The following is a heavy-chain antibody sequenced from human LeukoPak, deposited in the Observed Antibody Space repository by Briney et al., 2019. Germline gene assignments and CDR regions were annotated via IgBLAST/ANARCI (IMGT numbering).Heavy chain of an antibody. CDR2: IYYSGST. CDR1: GGSISSGSFY. V-gene: IGHV4-39*01. Sequence: SETLSLTCTVSGGSISSGSFYWGWIRQPPGKGLEWIGSIYYSGSTYYNPSLKSRVTISVDTSKNQFSLKLSSVTAADTAVYYWARIMGSYDLDYWGQGTLVTVSS. CDR3: ARIMGSYDLDY. J-gene: IGHJ4*02. D-gene: IGHD1-26*01.